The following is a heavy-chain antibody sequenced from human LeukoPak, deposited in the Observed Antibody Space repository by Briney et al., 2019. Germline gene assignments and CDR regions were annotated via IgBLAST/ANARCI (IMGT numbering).Heavy chain of an antibody. D-gene: IGHD5-18*01. J-gene: IGHJ3*02. CDR1: GFTFSSYA. Sequence: PGRSLRLSCAASGFTFSSYAMHWVRQAPGKGLEWVAVISYDGSNKYYADSVKGRLTISRDNSKNTLYLQMNSLRAEDTAVYYCARDSLGYSYGLSAFDIWGQGTMVTVSS. CDR2: ISYDGSNK. V-gene: IGHV3-30-3*01. CDR3: ARDSLGYSYGLSAFDI.